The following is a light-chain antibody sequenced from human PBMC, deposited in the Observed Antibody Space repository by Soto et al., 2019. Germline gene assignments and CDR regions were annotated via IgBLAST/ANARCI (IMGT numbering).Light chain of an antibody. CDR1: SSDIGGYKY. Sequence: SALTPSASVSHSPGQSITISCTGTSSDIGGYKYVSWYQQHPGKAPKLMIYDVSNRPSGVSNRFSGSKSGNTATLTISGLQGEDEAEYYCSSYTGGSSYVFGTGTKVTVL. V-gene: IGLV2-14*01. CDR2: DVS. J-gene: IGLJ1*01. CDR3: SSYTGGSSYV.